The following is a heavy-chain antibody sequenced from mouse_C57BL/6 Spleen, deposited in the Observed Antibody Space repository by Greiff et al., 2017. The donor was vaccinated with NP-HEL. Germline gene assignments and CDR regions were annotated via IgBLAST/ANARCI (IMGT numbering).Heavy chain of an antibody. V-gene: IGHV2-6-1*01. CDR3: ARHVDYDRNYAMDY. CDR2: IWSDGST. CDR1: GFSLTSYG. Sequence: VKLMESGPGLVAPSQSLSITCTVSGFSLTSYGVHWVRQPPGKGLEWLVVIWSDGSTTYNSALKSRLSISKDNSKSQVFLKMNSLQTDDTAMYYCARHVDYDRNYAMDYWGQGTSVTVSS. D-gene: IGHD2-4*01. J-gene: IGHJ4*01.